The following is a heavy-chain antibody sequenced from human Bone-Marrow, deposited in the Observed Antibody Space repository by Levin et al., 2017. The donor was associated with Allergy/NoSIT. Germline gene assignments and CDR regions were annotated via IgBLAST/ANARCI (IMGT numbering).Heavy chain of an antibody. CDR2: IWYDGSKK. J-gene: IGHJ4*02. V-gene: IGHV3-33*01. CDR3: ARGFAGLSGAFDY. Sequence: LSLTCVASGFKFSDSGMHWVRQAPGKGLEWVAVIWYDGSKKYYGDSVKGRFTISRDNSKNTLYLEMNSLRVEDTAVYYCARGFAGLSGAFDYWGQGTLVTVSS. CDR1: GFKFSDSG.